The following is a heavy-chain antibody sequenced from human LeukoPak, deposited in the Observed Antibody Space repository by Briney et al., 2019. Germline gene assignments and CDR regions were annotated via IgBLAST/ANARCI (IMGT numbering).Heavy chain of an antibody. V-gene: IGHV4-30-4*08. CDR3: ATGGGQRIDY. Sequence: SQTLSLTCTVSGGSISSGDYYWSWIRQPPGKGLEWIGEINHSGSTNYNPSLKSRVTISVDTSKNQFSLKLSSVTAADTAVYYCATGGGQRIDYWGQGTLVTVSS. CDR1: GGSISSGDYY. D-gene: IGHD7-27*01. J-gene: IGHJ4*02. CDR2: INHSGST.